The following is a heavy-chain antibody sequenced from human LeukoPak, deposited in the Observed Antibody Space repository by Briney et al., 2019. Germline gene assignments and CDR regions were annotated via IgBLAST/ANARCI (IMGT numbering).Heavy chain of an antibody. V-gene: IGHV3-23*01. J-gene: IGHJ2*01. CDR3: AKDQGTAIFGMIIPDWYFDL. Sequence: GGSVRLSCAASGFTFSSYAMNWVRQAPGKGLEWVSSISGGSNNINYAGSVKGRFTTSRDNSQNTLYLQMNSLRADDTAVYYCAKDQGTAIFGMIIPDWYFDLWGRGTLVTVSS. CDR2: ISGGSNNI. D-gene: IGHD3-3*01. CDR1: GFTFSSYA.